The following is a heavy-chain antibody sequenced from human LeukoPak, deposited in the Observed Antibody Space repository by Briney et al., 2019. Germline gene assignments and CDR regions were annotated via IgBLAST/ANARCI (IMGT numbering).Heavy chain of an antibody. CDR1: GFTFSSYA. CDR2: ITGSGGRS. Sequence: PGGSLRLSCAASGFTFSSYAMSWVRQAPGKGLEWVSAITGSGGRSYYADSVKGRFTISRDSSKNTLFLQMNSLRAEDTAVYFCAKDRGYSYGYPYFDYWGQGTLVTVSS. D-gene: IGHD5-18*01. CDR3: AKDRGYSYGYPYFDY. V-gene: IGHV3-23*01. J-gene: IGHJ4*02.